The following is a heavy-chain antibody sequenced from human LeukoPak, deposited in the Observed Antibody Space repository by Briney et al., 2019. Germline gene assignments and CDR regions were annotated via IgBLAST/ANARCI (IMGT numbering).Heavy chain of an antibody. D-gene: IGHD2-8*01. Sequence: KSGGSLRLSCAASGFTFSSYSMNWVRQAPGKGLEWVSSISSSSSYIYYADSVKGRFTISRDNAKNSLYLQMNSLRAEDTAVYYCAKDRCSNGIGCYYYYMDVWGKGTTVTISS. CDR2: ISSSSSYI. J-gene: IGHJ6*03. CDR1: GFTFSSYS. V-gene: IGHV3-21*01. CDR3: AKDRCSNGIGCYYYYMDV.